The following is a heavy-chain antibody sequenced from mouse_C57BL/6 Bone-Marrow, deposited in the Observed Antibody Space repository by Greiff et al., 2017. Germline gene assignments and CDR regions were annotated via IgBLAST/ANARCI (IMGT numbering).Heavy chain of an antibody. V-gene: IGHV1-42*01. CDR2: INPSTGGT. J-gene: IGHJ3*01. CDR3: ARGDVEFAY. D-gene: IGHD3-3*01. CDR1: GYSFTGYY. Sequence: EVQLQESGPELVKPGASVKISCKASGYSFTGYYMNWVKQSPEKSLEWIGEINPSTGGTTYNQKFKAKATLTVDKSSSTAYMQLKSLTSEDSAVYYCARGDVEFAYWGQGTLVTVSA.